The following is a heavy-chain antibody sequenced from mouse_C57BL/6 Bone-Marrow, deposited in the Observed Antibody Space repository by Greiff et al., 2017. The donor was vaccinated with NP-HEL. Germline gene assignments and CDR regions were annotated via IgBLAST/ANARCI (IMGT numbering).Heavy chain of an antibody. CDR3: ARRGILYYGYDRAWFAY. CDR1: GYTFTSYW. CDR2: IDPNSGGT. D-gene: IGHD2-2*01. Sequence: QVQLQQPGAELVKPGASVKLSCKASGYTFTSYWMHWVKQRPGRGLEWIGRIDPNSGGTKYNEKFKSKATLTVDKPSSTAYMQLSSLTSEDSAVYYCARRGILYYGYDRAWFAYWGQGTLVTVSA. J-gene: IGHJ3*01. V-gene: IGHV1-72*01.